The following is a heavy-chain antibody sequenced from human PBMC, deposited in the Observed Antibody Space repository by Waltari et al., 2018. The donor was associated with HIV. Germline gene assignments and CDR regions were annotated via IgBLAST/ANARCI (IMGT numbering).Heavy chain of an antibody. V-gene: IGHV3-66*01. CDR1: GFTVSSTY. J-gene: IGHJ6*02. Sequence: EVQLVESGGGLVQPGGSLRLYCAASGFTVSSTYMSWVGQAPGKGLEWVSVIYSGGSTYYADSVKGRFTISRDNSKNTLYLQMNSLRAEDTAVYYCARDWAHSSSWSRYYYHGMDVWGQGTTVTVSS. CDR2: IYSGGST. CDR3: ARDWAHSSSWSRYYYHGMDV. D-gene: IGHD6-13*01.